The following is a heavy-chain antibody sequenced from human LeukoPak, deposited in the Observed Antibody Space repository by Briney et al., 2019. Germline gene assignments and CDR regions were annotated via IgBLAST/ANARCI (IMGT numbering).Heavy chain of an antibody. D-gene: IGHD2-21*01. CDR2: MYYRGTT. Sequence: PSETLSLTCSVSGGSISRSSYHWRWIRQSPGKGLEWIGSMYYRGTTYENSSLKSRLTLSIDTSNNQFSLNLTSVPAADTAVYFCAREYSRSVVAGSRPDLWGQGLLVTVSS. J-gene: IGHJ4*02. V-gene: IGHV4-39*02. CDR1: GGSISRSSYH. CDR3: AREYSRSVVAGSRPDL.